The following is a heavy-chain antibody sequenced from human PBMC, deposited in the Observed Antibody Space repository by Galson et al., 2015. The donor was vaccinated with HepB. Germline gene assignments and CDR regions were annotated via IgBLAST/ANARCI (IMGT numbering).Heavy chain of an antibody. Sequence: SLRLSCAASGFTFSSYSMNWVRQAPGKGLEWVSYISSSSSTIYYADSVKGRFTISRDNAKNSLYLQMNSLRDEDTAVYYCARDSPTVASGSSSGCYSSLVFDPWGQGTLVTASS. CDR2: ISSSSSTI. D-gene: IGHD2-15*01. J-gene: IGHJ5*02. CDR3: ARDSPTVASGSSSGCYSSLVFDP. CDR1: GFTFSSYS. V-gene: IGHV3-48*02.